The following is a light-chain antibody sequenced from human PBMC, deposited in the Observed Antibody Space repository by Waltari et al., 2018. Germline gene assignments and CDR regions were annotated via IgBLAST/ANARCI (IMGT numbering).Light chain of an antibody. Sequence: QSVLTQPPSASGTPGQRVTILCSGRASNIGNNVVNWYQQLPGKAPKLVIYRNDQRPSGVPDRFSGSKSGTSASLAISGLHSDDEADYYCAAWDDSLNGHWVFGGGTKVTVL. V-gene: IGLV1-44*01. CDR3: AAWDDSLNGHWV. CDR1: ASNIGNNV. J-gene: IGLJ3*02. CDR2: RND.